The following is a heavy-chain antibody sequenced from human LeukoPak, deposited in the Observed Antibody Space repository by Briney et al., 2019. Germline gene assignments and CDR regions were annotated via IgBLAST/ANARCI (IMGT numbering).Heavy chain of an antibody. V-gene: IGHV3-74*01. Sequence: GGSLRLSCVASGFTSSSYWMHWVRKGPGKGLVWVSRISSDGSSTSYADSMKGRFTISRDNAKSTLYLQMSSLRAEDTAVYYCARSLGWYDYWGQGTLVTVSS. CDR2: ISSDGSST. D-gene: IGHD6-19*01. CDR3: ARSLGWYDY. J-gene: IGHJ4*02. CDR1: GFTSSSYW.